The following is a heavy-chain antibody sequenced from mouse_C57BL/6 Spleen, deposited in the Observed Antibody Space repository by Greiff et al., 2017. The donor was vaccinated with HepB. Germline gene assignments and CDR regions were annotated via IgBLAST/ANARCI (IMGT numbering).Heavy chain of an antibody. V-gene: IGHV3-6*01. CDR3: ARDSDYVLY. J-gene: IGHJ3*01. CDR2: ISYDGSN. Sequence: EVKLQESGPGLVKPSQSLSLTCSVTGYSITSGYYWNWIRQFPGNTLEWMGYISYDGSNNYNPSLKNRISITRDTSKNQFFLKLNSVTTEDTATYYCARDSDYVLYWGQGTLVTVSA. D-gene: IGHD2-4*01. CDR1: GYSITSGYY.